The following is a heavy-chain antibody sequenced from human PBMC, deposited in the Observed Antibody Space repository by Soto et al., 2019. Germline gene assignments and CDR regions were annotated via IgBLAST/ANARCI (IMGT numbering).Heavy chain of an antibody. CDR1: GGSISSGGYS. CDR3: ARGGWAAPGYYYGMDV. V-gene: IGHV4-30-2*01. CDR2: IYHSGST. D-gene: IGHD1-26*01. J-gene: IGHJ6*02. Sequence: PSETLSLTCAVSGGSISSGGYSWSWIRQPPGKGLEWIVYIYHSGSTYYNPSLKSRVTISVDRSKNQFSLKLSSVTAADTAVYYCARGGWAAPGYYYGMDVWGQGTTVTVSS.